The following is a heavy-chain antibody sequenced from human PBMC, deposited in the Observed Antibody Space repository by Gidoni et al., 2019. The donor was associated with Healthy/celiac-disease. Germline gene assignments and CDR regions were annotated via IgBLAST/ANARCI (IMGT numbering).Heavy chain of an antibody. Sequence: EVQLVESGGGLVQPGGSLRLSCAASGFTFSSYWMSWVRQAPGKGLEWVANIKQDGSEKYYVDSVKGRFTISRDNAKNSLYLQMNSLRAEDTAVYYCARIAYSSSWYVGGDYFDYWGQGTLVTVSS. CDR3: ARIAYSSSWYVGGDYFDY. V-gene: IGHV3-7*03. J-gene: IGHJ4*02. CDR1: GFTFSSYW. D-gene: IGHD6-13*01. CDR2: IKQDGSEK.